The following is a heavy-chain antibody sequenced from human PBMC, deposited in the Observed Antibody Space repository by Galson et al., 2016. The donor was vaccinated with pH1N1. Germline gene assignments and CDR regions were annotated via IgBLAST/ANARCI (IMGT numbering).Heavy chain of an antibody. CDR2: LHNGNT. Sequence: SCKASGFTLSRYPISWVRQAPGKGLEWVSALHNGNTYNAESVKGRFTISRDNSKNTLYLHMNTLRVEDTAVYYCANVDWNYPGGVWGQGTTVTVSS. CDR3: ANVDWNYPGGV. J-gene: IGHJ6*02. CDR1: GFTLSRYP. V-gene: IGHV3-23*05. D-gene: IGHD1-7*01.